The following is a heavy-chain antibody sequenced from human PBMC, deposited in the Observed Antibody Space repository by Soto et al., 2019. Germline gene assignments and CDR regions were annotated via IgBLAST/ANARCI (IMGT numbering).Heavy chain of an antibody. CDR1: GSTFTGHY. CDR2: INPNSGTT. D-gene: IGHD6-13*01. Sequence: QVRLVQSGAELKKPGASVKVSCKASGSTFTGHYIHWVRQAPGQGLEWMGWINPNSGTTKYAQKFQGRVTLTRETSITTAYMELNSLKSDDTAVYYCARVGIAAAGSGEYGMDVWGQGTTVIVSS. CDR3: ARVGIAAAGSGEYGMDV. V-gene: IGHV1-2*02. J-gene: IGHJ6*02.